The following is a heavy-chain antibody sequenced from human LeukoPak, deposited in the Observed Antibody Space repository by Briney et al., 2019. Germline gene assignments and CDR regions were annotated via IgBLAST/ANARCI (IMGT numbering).Heavy chain of an antibody. V-gene: IGHV4-59*08. CDR1: GGSISSYY. J-gene: IGHJ5*02. CDR3: ARAYFQRTNWFDP. Sequence: SETLSLTCTVSGGSISSYYWSWIRQPPGKGVEWLGYIYYSGSTNYKPSLKSRVTISVGTSKNQFSLKLSSVTAADTAAYYCARAYFQRTNWFDPWGQGTLVTVSS. CDR2: IYYSGST. D-gene: IGHD1-1*01.